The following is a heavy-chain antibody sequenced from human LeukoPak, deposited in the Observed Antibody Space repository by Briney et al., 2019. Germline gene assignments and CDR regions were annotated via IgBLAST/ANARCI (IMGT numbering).Heavy chain of an antibody. V-gene: IGHV4-34*01. Sequence: SETLSLTCAVYGGSFSGYYWSWIRQPPGKGLEWIGEINHSGSTNYNPSLKSRVTISVDTSKNQFSLKLSSVTAADTAVYYCARRTLGIAAAGTKRAFDIWGQGTMVTVSS. CDR2: INHSGST. CDR3: ARRTLGIAAAGTKRAFDI. D-gene: IGHD6-13*01. J-gene: IGHJ3*02. CDR1: GGSFSGYY.